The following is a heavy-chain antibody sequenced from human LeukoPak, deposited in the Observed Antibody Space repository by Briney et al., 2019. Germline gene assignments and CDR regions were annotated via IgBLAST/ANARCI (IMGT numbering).Heavy chain of an antibody. CDR3: ARNLVRPRLKTIFGVVITKKIQEGPAFDI. D-gene: IGHD3-3*01. J-gene: IGHJ3*02. V-gene: IGHV1-8*01. Sequence: GASVKVSCKASGYTFTSYDINWVRQATGQGLEWMGWMNPNSGNTGYAQKFQGRVTMTRNTSISTAYMELSSLRSEDTAVYYCARNLVRPRLKTIFGVVITKKIQEGPAFDIWGQGTMVTVPS. CDR2: MNPNSGNT. CDR1: GYTFTSYD.